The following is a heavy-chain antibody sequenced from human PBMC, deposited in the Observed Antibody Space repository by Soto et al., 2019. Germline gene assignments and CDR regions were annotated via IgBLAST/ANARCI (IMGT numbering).Heavy chain of an antibody. D-gene: IGHD3-3*01. CDR1: GGSISNYY. J-gene: IGHJ4*02. V-gene: IGHV4-59*01. CDR2: IYYTGRT. CDR3: ARAGSGYDFWSVPYLFDY. Sequence: QVQLQESGPGLVKPSETLSLTCTVSGGSISNYYWSWIRQPPGKGLEWIGYIYYTGRTNYNPSLESRVTISLDTSTRQFSLKLSSVSAADTAVYYCARAGSGYDFWSVPYLFDYWGPGTLVTVSS.